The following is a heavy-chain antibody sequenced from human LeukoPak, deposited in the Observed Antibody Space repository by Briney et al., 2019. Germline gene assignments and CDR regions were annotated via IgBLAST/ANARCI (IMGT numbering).Heavy chain of an antibody. D-gene: IGHD3-3*01. V-gene: IGHV4-4*07. Sequence: PSETLSLTCTVSGGSISSYYWSWIRQPAGKGLEWIGRIYTSGSTNYNPSLKSRVTMSVDTSKNQFSLKLSSVTAADTAVYYCARVLYYDFWSGYYTTYYFDYWGQGTLVTVSS. CDR2: IYTSGST. J-gene: IGHJ4*02. CDR1: GGSISSYY. CDR3: ARVLYYDFWSGYYTTYYFDY.